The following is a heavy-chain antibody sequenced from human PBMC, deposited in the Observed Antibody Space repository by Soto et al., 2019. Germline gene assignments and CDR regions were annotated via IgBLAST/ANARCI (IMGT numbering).Heavy chain of an antibody. J-gene: IGHJ5*02. V-gene: IGHV4-59*12. Sequence: SETLSLTCTVSGGSISGYYWSWIRQPPGKGLEWIGYMYNTGSTVYNPSFKSRVTISVDTSKNQFSLKLSSVTAADTAVYYCARDPRYDSSGYYDPWGQGTLVTVSS. D-gene: IGHD3-22*01. CDR2: MYNTGST. CDR3: ARDPRYDSSGYYDP. CDR1: GGSISGYY.